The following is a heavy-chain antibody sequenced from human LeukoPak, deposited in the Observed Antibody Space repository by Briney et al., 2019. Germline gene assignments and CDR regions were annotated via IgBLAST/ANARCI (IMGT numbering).Heavy chain of an antibody. CDR1: GGTFSSYA. D-gene: IGHD4-17*01. CDR3: ARDREGLTTGPPGH. CDR2: IIPIFGTA. Sequence: SVKVSCKASGGTFSSYAISWVRQAPGQGLEWMGGIIPIFGTANYAQKFQGRVTITADESTSTAYMELSSLRSEDTAVYYCARDREGLTTGPPGHWGRGTLVTVSS. V-gene: IGHV1-69*13. J-gene: IGHJ4*02.